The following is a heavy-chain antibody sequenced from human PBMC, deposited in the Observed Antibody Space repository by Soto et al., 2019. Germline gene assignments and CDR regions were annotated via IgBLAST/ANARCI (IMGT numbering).Heavy chain of an antibody. CDR1: GGSISSGDYY. CDR2: IYYSGST. V-gene: IGHV4-30-4*01. J-gene: IGHJ4*02. CDR3: ARLAAAGRGFDY. Sequence: SETLSLTCTVSGGSISSGDYYWSWIRQPPGKGLEWIGYIYYSGSTYYNPSLKSRVTISVDTSKNQFSLKLSSVTAADTAVYYCARLAAAGRGFDYWGQGTLVTVSS. D-gene: IGHD6-13*01.